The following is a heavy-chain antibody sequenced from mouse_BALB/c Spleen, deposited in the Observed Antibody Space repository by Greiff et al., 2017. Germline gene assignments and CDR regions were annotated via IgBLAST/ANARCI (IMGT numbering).Heavy chain of an antibody. Sequence: EVKLVESGPSLVKPSQTLSLTCSVTGDSITSGYWNWIRKFPGNKLEYMGYISYSGSTYYNPSLKSRISITRDTSKNQYYLQLNSVTTEDTATYYCARIYGNGVGFAYWGQGTLVTVSA. D-gene: IGHD2-1*01. V-gene: IGHV3-8*02. CDR1: GDSITSGY. CDR3: ARIYGNGVGFAY. CDR2: ISYSGST. J-gene: IGHJ3*01.